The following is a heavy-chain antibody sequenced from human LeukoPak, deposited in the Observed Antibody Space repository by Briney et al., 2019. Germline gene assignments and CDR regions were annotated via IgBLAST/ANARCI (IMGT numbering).Heavy chain of an antibody. CDR1: GYTFTGYY. V-gene: IGHV1-2*02. J-gene: IGHJ6*02. CDR3: AREGIAAAGNYYYYGMDV. Sequence: ASVKVSCKASGYTFTGYYMHWVRQAPGQGLEWMGWINPNSGGTNYAQKFQGRVTMTRGTSISTAYMELSRLRSDDTAVYYCAREGIAAAGNYYYYGMDVWGQGTTVTVSS. CDR2: INPNSGGT. D-gene: IGHD6-13*01.